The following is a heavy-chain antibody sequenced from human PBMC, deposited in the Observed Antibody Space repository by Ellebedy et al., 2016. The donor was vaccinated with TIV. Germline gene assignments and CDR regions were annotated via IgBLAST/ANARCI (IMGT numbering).Heavy chain of an antibody. Sequence: MPSETLSLTCAVSGDSISSSNWWNWVRQTPGKGLEWIGEIFHSGSTNYNPSLKSRVTVSVDKSKNQFSLKLTSVTAADTAVYYCGRYYDSSGGSFFDYWGQGTLVTVSS. CDR3: GRYYDSSGGSFFDY. J-gene: IGHJ4*02. CDR1: GDSISSSNW. V-gene: IGHV4-4*02. D-gene: IGHD3-22*01. CDR2: IFHSGST.